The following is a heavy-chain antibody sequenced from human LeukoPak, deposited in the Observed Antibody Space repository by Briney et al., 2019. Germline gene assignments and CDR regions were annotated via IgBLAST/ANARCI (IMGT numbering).Heavy chain of an antibody. CDR3: ARGSTEFDY. V-gene: IGHV3-53*01. Sequence: GGSLRLSCAASGFSFSTYWMSWVRQAPGKGLEWVSVIYSGGSTYYADSMKGRFTISRDNSKNTLYLQMNSLRAEDTAVYYCARGSTEFDYWGQGTLVTVSS. CDR2: IYSGGST. CDR1: GFSFSTYW. J-gene: IGHJ4*02.